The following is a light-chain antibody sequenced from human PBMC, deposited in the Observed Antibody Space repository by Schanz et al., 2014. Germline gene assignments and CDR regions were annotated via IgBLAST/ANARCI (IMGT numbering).Light chain of an antibody. Sequence: DVVMTPSPLSLPVTLGQLASISCRSSQSLVYIDGNTYLSWFHQRPGQSPRRLIYKVSNRDSGVPDRFSGSGSGTDFTLKISRVEAEDVGVYYCMQSIQFPAITFGQGTRLEIK. V-gene: IGKV2-30*01. CDR3: MQSIQFPAIT. CDR2: KVS. J-gene: IGKJ5*01. CDR1: QSLVYIDGNTY.